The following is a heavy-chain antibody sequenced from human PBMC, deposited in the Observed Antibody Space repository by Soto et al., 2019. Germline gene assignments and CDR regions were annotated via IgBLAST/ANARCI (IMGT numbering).Heavy chain of an antibody. D-gene: IGHD1-26*01. CDR2: IYHSGST. V-gene: IGHV4-4*02. CDR3: ARGSGSYYYGMDV. CDR1: GGSISSSNW. J-gene: IGHJ6*02. Sequence: QVQLQESGPGLVKPSGTISLTCSVSGGSISSSNWWSWVRQPPGKGLEWIGEIYHSGSTNYNPSPKRRVTIPVDKSKNPFSLKLSSVTAADTAVYYCARGSGSYYYGMDVWGQVTTVTV.